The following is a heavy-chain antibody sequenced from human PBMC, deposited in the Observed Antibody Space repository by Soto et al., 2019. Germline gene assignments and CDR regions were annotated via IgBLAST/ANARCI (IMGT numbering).Heavy chain of an antibody. J-gene: IGHJ4*02. D-gene: IGHD6-13*01. Sequence: GGSLRLSCAASGFTFSSYEMNWVRQAPGKGLEWVSYISSSGSTIYYADSVKGRFTISRDNAKNSLYLQMNSLRAEDTAVYYCARQDTGYSSSWYGGLLDYWGQGTLVTVSS. V-gene: IGHV3-48*03. CDR3: ARQDTGYSSSWYGGLLDY. CDR1: GFTFSSYE. CDR2: ISSSGSTI.